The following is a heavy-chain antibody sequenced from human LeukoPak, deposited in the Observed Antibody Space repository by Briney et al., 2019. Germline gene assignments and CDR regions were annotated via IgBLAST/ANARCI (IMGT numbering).Heavy chain of an antibody. D-gene: IGHD5-18*01. Sequence: GGSLRLSCAASRFTFSSYSMNWVRQAPGKGLEWVSSISSSSSYIYYADSVKGRFTISRDNAKNSLYLQMNSLRAEDTAVYYCARGRIQLWNYWGQGTLVTVSS. J-gene: IGHJ4*02. CDR1: RFTFSSYS. CDR2: ISSSSSYI. CDR3: ARGRIQLWNY. V-gene: IGHV3-21*01.